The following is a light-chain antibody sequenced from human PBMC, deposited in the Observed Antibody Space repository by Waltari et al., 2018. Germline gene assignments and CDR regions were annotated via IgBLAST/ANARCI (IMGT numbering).Light chain of an antibody. Sequence: VQMTQSTSSLSASVGDRVTITCRASQSVSYYLNWYQQKEGQAPKLLIYVASSLETGVPARFSGRGSGTEFTLTISNLQPEDFATYLCQQTYNSPLTFGRGTKVEIK. CDR2: VAS. J-gene: IGKJ4*01. CDR1: QSVSYY. V-gene: IGKV1-39*01. CDR3: QQTYNSPLT.